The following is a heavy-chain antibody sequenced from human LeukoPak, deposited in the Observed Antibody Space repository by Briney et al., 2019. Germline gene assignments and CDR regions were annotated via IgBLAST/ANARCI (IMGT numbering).Heavy chain of an antibody. V-gene: IGHV5-51*01. D-gene: IGHD3-22*01. Sequence: GESLKISWKGSGSSFTSYWIGWVRQMPGKGLEWMGIIYPGDSDTRYSPSFQGQVTISADKSISTAYLQWSSLKASDTAMYYCARQVYYDSSGYPFDYWGQGTLVTVSS. CDR1: GSSFTSYW. J-gene: IGHJ4*02. CDR2: IYPGDSDT. CDR3: ARQVYYDSSGYPFDY.